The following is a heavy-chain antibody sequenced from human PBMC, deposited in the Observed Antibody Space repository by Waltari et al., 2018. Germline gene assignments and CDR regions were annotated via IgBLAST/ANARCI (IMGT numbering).Heavy chain of an antibody. CDR1: GFTFDDYA. CDR2: ISWKSGTI. CDR3: AKVTAFGSGSYDF. V-gene: IGHV3-9*01. D-gene: IGHD3-10*01. Sequence: EVQLVESGGGLVQPGRSLRLSCAASGFTFDDYAMHWVRQTPGKGLEWVAGISWKSGTIVYADSVKGRVTIARDNAKNSLYLQMNSLRVEDTALYYCAKVTAFGSGSYDFWGQGTLVTVSS. J-gene: IGHJ4*02.